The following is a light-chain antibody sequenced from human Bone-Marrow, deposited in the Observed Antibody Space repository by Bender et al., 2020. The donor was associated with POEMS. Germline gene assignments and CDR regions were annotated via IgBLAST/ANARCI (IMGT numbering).Light chain of an antibody. CDR3: LLYYGGAWV. V-gene: IGLV7-43*01. J-gene: IGLJ3*02. CDR2: NTS. Sequence: QTVVTQEPSLTVSPGGTVTLTCASSTGAVTSGYYPNWFQQKPGQAPRALIYNTSNNHSWTPARFAGSLLGGKAALTLSGVQPEDEAEYYCLLYYGGAWVFGGGTKVTVL. CDR1: TGAVTSGYY.